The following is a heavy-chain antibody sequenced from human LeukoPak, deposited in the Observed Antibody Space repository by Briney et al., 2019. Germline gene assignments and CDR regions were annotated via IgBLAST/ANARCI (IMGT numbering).Heavy chain of an antibody. CDR3: ARGGAIGLDTRFLEGLDYYYYGMDV. V-gene: IGHV1-8*01. CDR2: MNPNSGNT. CDR1: GYTFTSYD. Sequence: ASVKVSCKASGYTFTSYDINWVRQATGQGLEWMGWMNPNSGNTGYAQKFQGRVTMTRNTSISTAYMELSSLRSEDTAVYYCARGGAIGLDTRFLEGLDYYYYGMDVWGQGTTVTVSS. J-gene: IGHJ6*02. D-gene: IGHD3-3*01.